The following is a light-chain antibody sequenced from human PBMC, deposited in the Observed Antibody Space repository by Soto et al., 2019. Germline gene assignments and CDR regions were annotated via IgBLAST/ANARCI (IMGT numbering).Light chain of an antibody. CDR2: GAS. Sequence: EIVMTQSPASLSVSPGERVTLSCRASQSIRSDLAWYQHKPGQAPRLLMYGASTRATGTPARFSGSGSGTEFTLTISSLQSEDFGVYFCHQYNNWPPITFGQGTRLEIK. CDR1: QSIRSD. J-gene: IGKJ5*01. V-gene: IGKV3-15*01. CDR3: HQYNNWPPIT.